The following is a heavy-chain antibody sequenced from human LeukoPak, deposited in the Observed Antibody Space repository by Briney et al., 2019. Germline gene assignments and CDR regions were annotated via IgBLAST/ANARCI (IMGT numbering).Heavy chain of an antibody. CDR3: ARRAGAYSHPYDY. CDR2: IYSDNT. V-gene: IGHV3-53*01. CDR1: GFTFSSNS. Sequence: PGGSLRLSCTVSGFTFSSNSMSWVRQAPGKGLEWASFIYSDNTHYSDSVKGRFTISRDNSKNTLYLQMNSLRAEDTAVYYCARRAGAYSHPYDYWGQGTLVTVSS. J-gene: IGHJ4*02. D-gene: IGHD4/OR15-4a*01.